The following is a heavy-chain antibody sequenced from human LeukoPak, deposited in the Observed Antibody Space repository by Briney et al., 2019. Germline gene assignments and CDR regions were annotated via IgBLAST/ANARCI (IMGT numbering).Heavy chain of an antibody. J-gene: IGHJ3*02. Sequence: PGGSLRLSCAASGFTFSSYSMNWVRQAPGKGLEWVSSISSSSSYIYYADSVKGRFTISRDNAKNSLYLQMNSLRAEDTAVYYCARGGDSSGFAFDIWGQGTMVTVSS. CDR1: GFTFSSYS. CDR2: ISSSSSYI. V-gene: IGHV3-21*01. D-gene: IGHD3-22*01. CDR3: ARGGDSSGFAFDI.